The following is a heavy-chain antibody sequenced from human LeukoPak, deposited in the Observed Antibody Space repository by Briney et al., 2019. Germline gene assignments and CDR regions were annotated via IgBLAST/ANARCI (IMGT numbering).Heavy chain of an antibody. CDR2: IYYSGST. V-gene: IGHV4-59*01. CDR3: ARIRYYYGSGYYFDY. Sequence: PSETLSLTCTASGGSISSYYWSWIRQPPGKGLEWIGYIYYSGSTNYNPSLKSRVTISVDTSKNQFSLKLSSVTAADTAVYYCARIRYYYGSGYYFDYWGQGTLVTVSS. CDR1: GGSISSYY. D-gene: IGHD3-10*01. J-gene: IGHJ4*02.